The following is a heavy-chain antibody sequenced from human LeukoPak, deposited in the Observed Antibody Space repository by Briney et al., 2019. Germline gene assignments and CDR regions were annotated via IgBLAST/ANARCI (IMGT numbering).Heavy chain of an antibody. D-gene: IGHD3-3*01. CDR1: GLTFSKAW. CDR3: ARSIFGVEAWFDP. J-gene: IGHJ5*02. CDR2: IYTDGST. V-gene: IGHV3-66*01. Sequence: GGSLRLSCVVSGLTFSKAWMSWVRQAPGKGLEWVSLIYTDGSTYYADSVKGRFTISRDNSKNTLYLQMNSLRAGDTAVYYCARSIFGVEAWFDPWGQGTLVTVSS.